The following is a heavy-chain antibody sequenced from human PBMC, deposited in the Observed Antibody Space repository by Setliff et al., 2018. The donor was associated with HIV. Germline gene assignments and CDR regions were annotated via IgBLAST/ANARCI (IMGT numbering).Heavy chain of an antibody. D-gene: IGHD2-2*01. Sequence: GSLRLSCAASGFTVSSNYMSWVRQAPGKGLEWVSVIYSGGSTYYADSVKGRFTISRDNSKNTLYLQMNSLRAEDTAVYYCTRASCTSPACPDDAFDIWGQGTMVTVSS. J-gene: IGHJ3*02. CDR3: TRASCTSPACPDDAFDI. CDR2: IYSGGST. V-gene: IGHV3-66*01. CDR1: GFTVSSNY.